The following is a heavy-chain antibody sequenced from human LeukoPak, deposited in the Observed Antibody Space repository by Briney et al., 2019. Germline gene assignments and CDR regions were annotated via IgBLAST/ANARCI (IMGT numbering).Heavy chain of an antibody. CDR2: IYTSGST. D-gene: IGHD3-9*01. V-gene: IGHV4-4*07. J-gene: IGHJ4*02. CDR3: ARGQPPYVLRYFDWLLPYFDY. Sequence: PSETLFLTCTVSGGSISSYYWSWIRQPAGKGLEWIGRIYTSGSTDYNPSLKSRVTMSVDTSKNQFSLKLSSVTAADTAVYYCARGQPPYVLRYFDWLLPYFDYWGQGTLVTVSS. CDR1: GGSISSYY.